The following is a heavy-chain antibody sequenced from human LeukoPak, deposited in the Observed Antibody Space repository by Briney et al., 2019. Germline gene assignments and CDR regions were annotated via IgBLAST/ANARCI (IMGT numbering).Heavy chain of an antibody. J-gene: IGHJ4*02. CDR1: GFTLSNYW. CDR3: ARASVGGNPFDY. D-gene: IGHD1-26*01. V-gene: IGHV3-74*01. Sequence: GGSLRLSCVASGFTLSNYWMHWVRQDPGQGLLWVSRVNNDGRGTTYADSVKGRFTISRDNAKNTLFLQMNSLRVEDTAVYYCARASVGGNPFDYWGQGTLVAVSS. CDR2: VNNDGRGT.